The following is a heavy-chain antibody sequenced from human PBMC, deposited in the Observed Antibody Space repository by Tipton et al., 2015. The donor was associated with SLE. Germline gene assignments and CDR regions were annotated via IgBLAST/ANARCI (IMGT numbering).Heavy chain of an antibody. CDR1: DDSISGYY. D-gene: IGHD6-19*01. CDR3: ARRNSGWFPLDY. J-gene: IGHJ4*02. Sequence: TLSLTCTVSDDSISGYYWSWIRQPPGKGLEWIGYIGHSGSTNYNPSLKSRVTISVDKSKNRFSLKLSSVTAADTAVYYCARRNSGWFPLDYWGQGTLVTVSS. CDR2: IGHSGST. V-gene: IGHV4-59*12.